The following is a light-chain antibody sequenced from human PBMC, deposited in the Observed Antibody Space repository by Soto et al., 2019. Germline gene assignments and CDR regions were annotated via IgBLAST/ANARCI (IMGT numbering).Light chain of an antibody. CDR1: NIGSKS. J-gene: IGLJ3*02. CDR3: QVWDSSSDPGV. V-gene: IGLV3-21*04. Sequence: SYVLTQPPSVSVAPGKTARITCGGNNIGSKSVHWYQQKPGQAPVLVIYYDSDRPSGIPERFSGSNSGNTDTLTISRVEAGDEADYYCQVWDSSSDPGVFGGGTQLTVL. CDR2: YDS.